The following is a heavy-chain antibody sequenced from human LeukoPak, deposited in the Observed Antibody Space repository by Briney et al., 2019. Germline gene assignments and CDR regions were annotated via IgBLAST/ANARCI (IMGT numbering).Heavy chain of an antibody. CDR3: VRDLPGGFGH. Sequence: PGGSLRLSCAASGFTFINYALCWVRQAPGKGLEWVAFVSGDGGSRYYADSVKGRFTISRDNSKNTLYLQMDSLGADDTAIYYCVRDLPGGFGHWGQGTRVTISS. D-gene: IGHD3-10*01. CDR2: VSGDGGSR. V-gene: IGHV3-23*01. CDR1: GFTFINYA. J-gene: IGHJ5*02.